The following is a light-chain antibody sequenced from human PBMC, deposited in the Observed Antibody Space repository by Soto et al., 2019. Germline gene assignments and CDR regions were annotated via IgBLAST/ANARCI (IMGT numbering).Light chain of an antibody. J-gene: IGKJ2*01. V-gene: IGKV1-5*03. CDR3: QQYNNYYT. CDR2: KAS. CDR1: QRISTW. Sequence: DIQMTQSPSTLSASVGDRVTITCRASQRISTWLAWYQQKPGKAPRLLIYKASVLQSGVPSRFSGSGSGTEFTLTINSLQPDDFATYYCQQYNNYYTFGQGTKLEIK.